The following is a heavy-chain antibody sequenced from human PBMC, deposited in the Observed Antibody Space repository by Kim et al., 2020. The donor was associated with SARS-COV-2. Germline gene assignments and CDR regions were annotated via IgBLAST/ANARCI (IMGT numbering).Heavy chain of an antibody. V-gene: IGHV3-7*01. CDR2: IKQDGSEK. Sequence: GGSLRLSCAASGFTFSSYWMSWVRQAPGKGLEWVANIKQDGSEKYYVDSVKGRFTISRDNAKNSLYLQMNSLRAEDTAVYYCARDRRITMVRGPPAYGMDVWGQGTTVTVSS. D-gene: IGHD3-10*01. J-gene: IGHJ6*02. CDR1: GFTFSSYW. CDR3: ARDRRITMVRGPPAYGMDV.